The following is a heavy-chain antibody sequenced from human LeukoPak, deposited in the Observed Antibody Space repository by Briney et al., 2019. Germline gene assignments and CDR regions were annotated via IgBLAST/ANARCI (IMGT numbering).Heavy chain of an antibody. Sequence: ASVKVSCKASGYTFTRYYMDWVRQAPGQGLEWMGIIDPSGGSTSYAQKFQGRVTITADESTSTAYMELSSLRSEDTAVYYCARPVDTAMVGQFDYWGQGTLVTVSS. CDR1: GYTFTRYY. J-gene: IGHJ4*02. CDR3: ARPVDTAMVGQFDY. CDR2: IDPSGGST. V-gene: IGHV1-46*01. D-gene: IGHD5-18*01.